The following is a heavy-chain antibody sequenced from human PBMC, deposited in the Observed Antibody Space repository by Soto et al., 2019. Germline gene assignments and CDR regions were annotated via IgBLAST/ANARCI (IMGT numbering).Heavy chain of an antibody. J-gene: IGHJ5*01. CDR2: IYYSGST. D-gene: IGHD3-16*01. Sequence: SETLSLTCTVSGGSISSSSYYWGWIRQPPGKGLEWIGSIYYSGSTYYNPSLKSRVTISEDTSKNQFSLKLSSVTAADTAVYYCARLGGGRDFDYWGQGTLVTVSS. CDR3: ARLGGGRDFDY. CDR1: GGSISSSSYY. V-gene: IGHV4-39*01.